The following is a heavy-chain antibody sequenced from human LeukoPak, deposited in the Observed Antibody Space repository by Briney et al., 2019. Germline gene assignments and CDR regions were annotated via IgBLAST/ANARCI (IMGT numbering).Heavy chain of an antibody. CDR3: AAGSGWYRFDY. Sequence: ASVKVSCKASGYTFTTYYMYWVRQAPGQGLQWMGVINPSSGSTGYAQMFQGIVTMTRDTSTSTAYMELSSLTSEDSAGYYCAAGSGWYRFDYWGQGTLVTVSS. CDR1: GYTFTTYY. D-gene: IGHD6-19*01. V-gene: IGHV1-46*01. CDR2: INPSSGST. J-gene: IGHJ4*02.